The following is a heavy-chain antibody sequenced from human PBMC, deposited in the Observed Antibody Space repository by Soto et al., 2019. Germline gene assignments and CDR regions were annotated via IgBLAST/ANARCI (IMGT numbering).Heavy chain of an antibody. CDR1: GYTFTSYA. V-gene: IGHV1-3*01. J-gene: IGHJ4*02. D-gene: IGHD2-15*01. CDR2: INAGNGNT. CDR3: ARLGDIVEVVALNY. Sequence: QVQLVQSGAEVKKPGASVKVSCKASGYTFTSYAMHWVRQAPGQRLEWMGWINAGNGNTKYSQKFQGRATITRDTSASTAYMELSSLRSEDTAVYYCARLGDIVEVVALNYWGQGTLVTVSS.